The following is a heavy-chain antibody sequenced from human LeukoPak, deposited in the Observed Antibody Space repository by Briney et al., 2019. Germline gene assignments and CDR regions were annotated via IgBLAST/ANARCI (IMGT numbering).Heavy chain of an antibody. CDR1: GFTFSDYY. CDR2: ISSSGSTI. Sequence: GGSLRLSCAASGFTFSDYYMSWIRQAPGKGLEWVSYISSSGSTIYYADSVKGRFTISRDNAKNSLYLQMNSLRAEDTALYYCARPPPGRYYYYYMDVWGKGTTVTVSS. CDR3: ARPPPGRYYYYYMDV. J-gene: IGHJ6*03. V-gene: IGHV3-11*01.